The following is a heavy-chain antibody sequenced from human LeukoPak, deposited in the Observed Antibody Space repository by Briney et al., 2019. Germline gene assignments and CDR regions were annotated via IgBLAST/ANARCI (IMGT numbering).Heavy chain of an antibody. J-gene: IGHJ4*02. CDR3: ARGFDFDWLLDYYFDY. CDR2: INSDGTST. V-gene: IGHV3-74*03. D-gene: IGHD3-9*01. CDR1: GFTFSSYW. Sequence: GGSLRLSCAVSGFTFSSYWMHWVRQAPGKGLVWVSHINSDGTSTTYADSVKGRFTISRDNSKNTLYLQMNSLRAEDTAVYYCARGFDFDWLLDYYFDYWGQGTLVTVSS.